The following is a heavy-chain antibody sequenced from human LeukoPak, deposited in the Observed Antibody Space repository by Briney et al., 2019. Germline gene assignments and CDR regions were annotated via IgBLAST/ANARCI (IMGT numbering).Heavy chain of an antibody. J-gene: IGHJ4*02. CDR1: GGSISSNSYY. CDR3: ARLSGSWEFDY. V-gene: IGHV4-39*01. Sequence: ETLSLTCTVSGGSISSNSYYWGWIRPPPGKGLEWIGSIYYSGSTYYNPSLKSRVTISVDTSKNQFSLKLSSVTAADTAVYYCARLSGSWEFDYWGQGTLVTVSS. D-gene: IGHD6-13*01. CDR2: IYYSGST.